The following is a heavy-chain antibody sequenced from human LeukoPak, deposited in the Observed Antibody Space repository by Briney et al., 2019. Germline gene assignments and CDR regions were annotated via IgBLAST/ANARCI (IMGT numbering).Heavy chain of an antibody. CDR3: STLAVAGTRQGMDV. CDR1: GGTFSSYA. CDR2: IIPIFGIA. J-gene: IGHJ6*02. Sequence: GAPVKVSCKASGGTFSSYAISWVRQAPGQGLEWMGRIIPIFGIANYAQKFQGRVTITADKSTSTAYMELSSLRSEDTAVYYCSTLAVAGTRQGMDVWGQGTTVTVSS. D-gene: IGHD6-19*01. V-gene: IGHV1-69*04.